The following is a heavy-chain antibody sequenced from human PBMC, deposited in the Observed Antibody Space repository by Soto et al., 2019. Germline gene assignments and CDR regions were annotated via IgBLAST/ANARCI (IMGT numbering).Heavy chain of an antibody. J-gene: IGHJ4*02. D-gene: IGHD3-22*01. CDR2: ISPSGGST. V-gene: IGHV3-23*01. CDR3: GKRKVVITSPLDY. CDR1: GFTFSNFA. Sequence: GGSLRLSCAASGFTFSNFAMTWVRQAPGKGLEWVSTISPSGGSTYYADSVKGRFTISRDNSKNTLYLQVNSLRAEDTAVYYCGKRKVVITSPLDYWGQGTLVTVSS.